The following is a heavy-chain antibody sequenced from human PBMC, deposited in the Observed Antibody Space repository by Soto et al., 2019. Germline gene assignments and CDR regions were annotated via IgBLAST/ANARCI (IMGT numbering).Heavy chain of an antibody. J-gene: IGHJ6*02. CDR3: ARVRYYYDRTLHLGMDV. Sequence: ASVKVSCKASGYTFTSYGISWVRQAPGQGLEWMGWISAYNGNTNYAQKLQGRVTMTTDTSTSTAYMELRSLRSDDTAVYYCARVRYYYDRTLHLGMDVWGQGTTVTVSS. D-gene: IGHD3-22*01. V-gene: IGHV1-18*01. CDR1: GYTFTSYG. CDR2: ISAYNGNT.